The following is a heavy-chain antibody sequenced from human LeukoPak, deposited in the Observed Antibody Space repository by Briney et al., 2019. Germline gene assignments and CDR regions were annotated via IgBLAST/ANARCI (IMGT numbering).Heavy chain of an antibody. CDR2: ISGSGGST. J-gene: IGHJ4*02. CDR1: GFTLSSYA. V-gene: IGHV3-23*01. Sequence: GGSLRLSCAASGFTLSSYAMSWVRQAPGKGLEWVSAISGSGGSTYYADSVKGRFTISRDNSKNTLYPQMNSLRAEDTAVYYCAKDRWFYYDSSGYYPHPYFDYWGQGTLVTVSS. CDR3: AKDRWFYYDSSGYYPHPYFDY. D-gene: IGHD3-22*01.